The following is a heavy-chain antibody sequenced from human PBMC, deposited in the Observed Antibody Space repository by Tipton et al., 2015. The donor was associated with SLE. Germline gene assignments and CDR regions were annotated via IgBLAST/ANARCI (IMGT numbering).Heavy chain of an antibody. CDR1: GFTFSDYG. V-gene: IGHV3-66*01. D-gene: IGHD2-15*01. J-gene: IGHJ3*02. Sequence: SLRLSCAASGFTFSDYGMNWVRQAPGKGLEWVSVIYGGGGTYYADSVKGRFTISRDISKNTLYLQMNSLRAEDTAVFYCARSLGYCSGGNCFRAFDIWGQGTMVTVSS. CDR2: IYGGGGT. CDR3: ARSLGYCSGGNCFRAFDI.